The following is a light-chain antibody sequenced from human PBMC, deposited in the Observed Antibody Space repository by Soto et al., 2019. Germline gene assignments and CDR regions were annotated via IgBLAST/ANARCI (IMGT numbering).Light chain of an antibody. Sequence: DIQLTQSPSFLSASVGDRVTSTCRASQGISNNLAWYQQKPGKAPKLLIYAASTLQSGVPSRFSGSGSGTEFTLTISSLQPEDFATYYCQHLNGYPRTFGQGTKVETK. CDR2: AAS. V-gene: IGKV1-9*01. J-gene: IGKJ1*01. CDR1: QGISNN. CDR3: QHLNGYPRT.